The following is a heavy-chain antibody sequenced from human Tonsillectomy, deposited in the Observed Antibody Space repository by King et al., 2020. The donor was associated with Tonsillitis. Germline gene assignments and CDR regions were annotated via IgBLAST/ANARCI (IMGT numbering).Heavy chain of an antibody. J-gene: IGHJ4*02. V-gene: IGHV3-23*04. CDR2: ISGSGGST. CDR3: AKEGNWNDVQAAFFDY. D-gene: IGHD1-1*01. CDR1: GFTFSSYA. Sequence: VQLVESGGGLVQPGGSLRLSCAASGFTFSSYAMSWVRQAPGKGLEWVSAISGSGGSTYYADSVKGRFTISRDNSKNTLYLQMNSLRAEDTAVYYCAKEGNWNDVQAAFFDYWGQGTLVTVSS.